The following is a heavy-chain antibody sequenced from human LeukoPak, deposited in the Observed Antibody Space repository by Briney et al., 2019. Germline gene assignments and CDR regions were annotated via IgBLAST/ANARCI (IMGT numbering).Heavy chain of an antibody. V-gene: IGHV4-59*08. D-gene: IGHD4-17*01. J-gene: IGHJ4*02. Sequence: SETLSLTCTVSGGSISSYYWSWIRQPPGKGLEWIGYIYYSGSTNYNPSLKSRVTISVDTSKNQFSLKLSSVTAADTAVYYCARLTTVTTGFDYWGQGTLVTVPS. CDR2: IYYSGST. CDR1: GGSISSYY. CDR3: ARLTTVTTGFDY.